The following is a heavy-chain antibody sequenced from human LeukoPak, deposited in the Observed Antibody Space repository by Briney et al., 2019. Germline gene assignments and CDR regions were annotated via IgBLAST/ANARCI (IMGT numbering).Heavy chain of an antibody. CDR1: RDSVSSNSAT. Sequence: SQTLSLTCAISRDSVSSNSATWNWIRQSPSRGLEWLGRTYYRSTWYNDYAVSVRGRITVNPDTSKNQFSLHLNSVTPEDTAVYYCARRLTQYDCFDPWGQGILVTVSS. CDR2: TYYRSTWYN. CDR3: ARRLTQYDCFDP. V-gene: IGHV6-1*01. J-gene: IGHJ5*02. D-gene: IGHD2-2*01.